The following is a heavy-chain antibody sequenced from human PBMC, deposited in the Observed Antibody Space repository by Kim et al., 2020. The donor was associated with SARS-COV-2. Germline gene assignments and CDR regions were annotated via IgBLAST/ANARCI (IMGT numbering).Heavy chain of an antibody. D-gene: IGHD2-2*01. CDR1: GYTLTELS. V-gene: IGHV1-24*01. Sequence: ASVKVSCKVSGYTLTELSMHWVRQAPGKGLEWMGGFDPEDGETIYAQKFQGRVTMTEDTSTDTAYMELSSLRSEDTAVYYCATAGIVGDIVVVPAARRGLFDYWGQGTLVTVSS. CDR2: FDPEDGET. J-gene: IGHJ4*02. CDR3: ATAGIVGDIVVVPAARRGLFDY.